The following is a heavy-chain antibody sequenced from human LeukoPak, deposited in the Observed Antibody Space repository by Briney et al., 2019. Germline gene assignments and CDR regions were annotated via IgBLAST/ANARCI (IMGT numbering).Heavy chain of an antibody. D-gene: IGHD4-23*01. CDR1: GFILSTYW. J-gene: IGHJ4*02. Sequence: PGGSLRLSCEVSGFILSTYWMSWVRQAPGKGLEWVACIKEDGSEEYYVNSVKGRFTISRDNVKNSIYLQMNSLRGEDTAVYYCVRDGRWPLVGDFWGQGTLVAVSS. CDR2: IKEDGSEE. V-gene: IGHV3-7*01. CDR3: VRDGRWPLVGDF.